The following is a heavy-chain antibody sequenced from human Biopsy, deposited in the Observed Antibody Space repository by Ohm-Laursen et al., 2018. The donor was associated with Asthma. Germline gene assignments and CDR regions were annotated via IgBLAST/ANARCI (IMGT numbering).Heavy chain of an antibody. CDR3: ARDPIKATYFNGMNV. D-gene: IGHD3-9*01. CDR1: GFTFSRYV. J-gene: IGHJ6*02. CDR2: ISNDGKNE. V-gene: IGHV3-30*04. Sequence: SLRLSCTASGFTFSRYVMHWVRQAPGKGLEWVAAISNDGKNEYYGDSVKGRFTISRDKSKSTLYLQLSSLRAEDTAVYFCARDPIKATYFNGMNVGAKGPRSRSP.